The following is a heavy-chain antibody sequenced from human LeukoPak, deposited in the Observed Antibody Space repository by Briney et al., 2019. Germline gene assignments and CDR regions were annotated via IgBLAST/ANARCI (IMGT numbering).Heavy chain of an antibody. CDR3: ARGLSYDILTGLPNWFDP. J-gene: IGHJ5*02. D-gene: IGHD3-9*01. Sequence: SVKVTCKASGGTFSSYAISWVRQAPGQGLEWMGGIIPIFGTANYAQKFQGRVTITADKSTSTAYMELSSLRSEDTAVYYCARGLSYDILTGLPNWFDPWGQGTLVTVSS. CDR1: GGTFSSYA. V-gene: IGHV1-69*06. CDR2: IIPIFGTA.